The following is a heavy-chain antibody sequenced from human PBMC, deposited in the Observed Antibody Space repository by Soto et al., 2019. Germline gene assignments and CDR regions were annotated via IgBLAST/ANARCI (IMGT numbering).Heavy chain of an antibody. V-gene: IGHV3-23*01. CDR1: GFTLSTYA. Sequence: EVQLLESGGGLVQPGGSLRLSCVASGFTLSTYAMSWVRQAPGKGLEWVSGITGSGGSTYYADSVKGRFTISRDNSKNTVFLDTKSLRAVGTAVYYCVKQRGISSGAFGIWGQGTMV. D-gene: IGHD6-13*01. CDR3: VKQRGISSGAFGI. J-gene: IGHJ3*02. CDR2: ITGSGGST.